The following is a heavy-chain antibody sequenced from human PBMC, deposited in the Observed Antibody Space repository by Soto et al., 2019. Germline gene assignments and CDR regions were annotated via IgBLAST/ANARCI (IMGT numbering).Heavy chain of an antibody. CDR2: IWYDGSNK. CDR1: GFTFSSYG. J-gene: IGHJ6*02. D-gene: IGHD2-15*01. Sequence: GGSLRLSCAASGFTFSSYGMHWVRQAPGKGLEWVAVIWYDGSNKYYADSVKGRFTISRDNSKNTLYLQMNSLRAEDTAVYYCAREWGYCSGGSCYYYYYGMDVWGQGTTVTVSS. CDR3: AREWGYCSGGSCYYYYYGMDV. V-gene: IGHV3-33*01.